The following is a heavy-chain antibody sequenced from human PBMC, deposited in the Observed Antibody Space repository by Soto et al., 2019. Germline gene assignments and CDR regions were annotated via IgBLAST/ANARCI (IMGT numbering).Heavy chain of an antibody. J-gene: IGHJ4*02. Sequence: SGGSLRLSCAASGFTFSIFAMSWVRQSPGEGLEWVSTISGGGGSTYYADAVKGRFSISRDNSMGTLYLQMRSLRVEDTAIYYCAKEVSLGSTVDLGYWGQGTLVTVSS. D-gene: IGHD7-27*01. CDR2: ISGGGGST. V-gene: IGHV3-23*01. CDR1: GFTFSIFA. CDR3: AKEVSLGSTVDLGY.